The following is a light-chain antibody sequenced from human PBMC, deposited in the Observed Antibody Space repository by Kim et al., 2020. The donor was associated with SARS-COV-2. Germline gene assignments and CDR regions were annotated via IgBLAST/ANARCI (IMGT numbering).Light chain of an antibody. CDR2: KAS. CDR1: QSISTW. Sequence: AYVGDRVTIPCRASQSISTWLAWYQQTPRKGPKLLIYKASSLERGVPSRFSGSGSGTEFTLTIDSLQPEDFAVYYCQQYSSDSPTFGQGTKVDIK. J-gene: IGKJ1*01. CDR3: QQYSSDSPT. V-gene: IGKV1-5*03.